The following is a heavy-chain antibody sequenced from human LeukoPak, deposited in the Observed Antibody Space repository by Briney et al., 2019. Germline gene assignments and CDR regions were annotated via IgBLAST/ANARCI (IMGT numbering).Heavy chain of an antibody. CDR3: ARDDIVVVTADY. J-gene: IGHJ4*02. D-gene: IGHD2-21*02. V-gene: IGHV1-69*04. CDR2: IIPILGIA. CDR1: GYTFTSYD. Sequence: ASVKVSCKASGYTFTSYDINWVRQAPGQGLEWMGRIIPILGIANYAQKFQGRVTITADKSTSTAYMELSSLRSEDTAVYYCARDDIVVVTADYWGQGTLVTVSS.